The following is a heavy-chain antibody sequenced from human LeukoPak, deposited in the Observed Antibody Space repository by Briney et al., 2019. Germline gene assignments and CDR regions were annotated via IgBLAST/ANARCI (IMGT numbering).Heavy chain of an antibody. J-gene: IGHJ6*03. D-gene: IGHD1-1*01. V-gene: IGHV4-39*01. CDR1: GGSITSSSHY. CDR3: ARPGIPGRGPWGNDSYYMDV. Sequence: PSETLSLTCTVSGGSITSSSHYWGWIRQPPGKGLEWIGSIYYSGDSYYNPSLKSRVTTSVDTSKSQFSLRLSSVTAADTAVYYCARPGIPGRGPWGNDSYYMDVWGKGTTVTVSS. CDR2: IYYSGDS.